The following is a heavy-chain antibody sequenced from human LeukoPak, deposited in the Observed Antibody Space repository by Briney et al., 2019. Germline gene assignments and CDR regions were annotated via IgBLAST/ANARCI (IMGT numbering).Heavy chain of an antibody. J-gene: IGHJ4*02. CDR1: GGSVTSSSYY. CDR3: ARRSSSFDY. V-gene: IGHV4-39*01. D-gene: IGHD6-13*01. CDR2: IYYTGSA. Sequence: ASETLSLTCAVSGGSVTSSSYYWGWIRQPPGKGLEWIATIYYTGSAYYSPSLKSRVSISVDTSKNQVSLKLSSVTAADTAVYYCARRSSSFDYWGQGTLVTVSS.